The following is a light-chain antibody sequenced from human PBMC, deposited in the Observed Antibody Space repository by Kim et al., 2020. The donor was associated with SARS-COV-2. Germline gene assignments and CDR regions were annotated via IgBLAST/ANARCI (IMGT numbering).Light chain of an antibody. V-gene: IGLV3-27*01. CDR2: KVT. Sequence: SYELTQPSSLSVAPGQTARITCSGDVVTKRYVRWFQRKPGQAPVLIVYKVTERPSGIPERFSGSSSGTTVTLTISGAQVDDEADYFCYSAADNNVVFGGGTQLTVL. CDR3: YSAADNNVV. CDR1: VVTKRY. J-gene: IGLJ2*01.